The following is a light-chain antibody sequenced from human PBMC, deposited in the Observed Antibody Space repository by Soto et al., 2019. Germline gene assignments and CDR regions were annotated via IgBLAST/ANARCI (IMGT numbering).Light chain of an antibody. J-gene: IGLJ1*01. CDR3: SSYTSSSTRV. Sequence: QSALTRAASVSGAAGQSITISCTGTSSDVGGYNYVSWYQQHPGKAPKLMIYDVSNRPSGVSNRFSGSKSGNTASLTISGLQAEDEADYYCSSYTSSSTRVFGTGTKVTVL. V-gene: IGLV2-14*01. CDR2: DVS. CDR1: SSDVGGYNY.